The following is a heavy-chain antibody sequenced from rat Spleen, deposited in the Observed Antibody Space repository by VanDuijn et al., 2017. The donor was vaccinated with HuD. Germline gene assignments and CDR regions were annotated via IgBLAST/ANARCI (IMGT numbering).Heavy chain of an antibody. Sequence: QVQLRESGPGLLQPSQTLSLTCTVSGFSLTSHHVSWVRQSPGKGLEWLGVIWTGGGTSYNSLLNSRLSISRDTTKNQLFLKRSSLQTEDTATYYCARDPYSKPFDYWGQGVMVTVSS. J-gene: IGHJ2*01. D-gene: IGHD1-2*01. V-gene: IGHV2-43*01. CDR3: ARDPYSKPFDY. CDR2: IWTGGGT. CDR1: GFSLTSHH.